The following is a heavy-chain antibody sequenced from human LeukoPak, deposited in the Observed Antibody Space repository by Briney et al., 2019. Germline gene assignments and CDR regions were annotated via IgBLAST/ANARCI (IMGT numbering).Heavy chain of an antibody. CDR1: GFTFRSYG. D-gene: IGHD3-22*01. CDR2: IRYDGSNK. V-gene: IGHV3-30*02. Sequence: GGSLRLSCAASGFTFRSYGMHWVRQAPGKGLEWVTFIRYDGSNKYYGDSVKGRFTISRDNSKNTLFLQMNSLRAEDTAVYYCAKPDDSSDSFYYYHHMDVWGKGTTVTVSS. CDR3: AKPDDSSDSFYYYHHMDV. J-gene: IGHJ6*03.